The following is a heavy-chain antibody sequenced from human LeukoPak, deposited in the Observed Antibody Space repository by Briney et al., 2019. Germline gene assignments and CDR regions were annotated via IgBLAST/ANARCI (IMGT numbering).Heavy chain of an antibody. Sequence: PSETLSLTCTVSGASVSSGSYYWTWIRRPPGKGLEWIEYIFYSGSTNYNPSLESRVTISFDTSKNQFSLKLTSVTAADTAVYYCARDPGVTTGTYYFDSWGQGSLVTVSS. CDR3: ARDPGVTTGTYYFDS. CDR2: IFYSGST. V-gene: IGHV4-61*01. D-gene: IGHD1-1*01. J-gene: IGHJ4*02. CDR1: GASVSSGSYY.